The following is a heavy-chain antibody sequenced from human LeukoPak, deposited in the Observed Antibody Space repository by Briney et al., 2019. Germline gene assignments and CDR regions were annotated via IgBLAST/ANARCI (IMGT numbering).Heavy chain of an antibody. D-gene: IGHD3-3*01. CDR2: IRSKAYGGTT. V-gene: IGHV3-49*03. Sequence: GGSLRLSCTASGFTFGDYAMSWFRRAPGKGLEWVGFIRSKAYGGTTEYAASVKGRFTISRDDSKSIAYLQMNSLKTEDTAVYYCTRYDFWSGYHEYYFDYWGQGTLVTVSS. CDR1: GFTFGDYA. CDR3: TRYDFWSGYHEYYFDY. J-gene: IGHJ4*02.